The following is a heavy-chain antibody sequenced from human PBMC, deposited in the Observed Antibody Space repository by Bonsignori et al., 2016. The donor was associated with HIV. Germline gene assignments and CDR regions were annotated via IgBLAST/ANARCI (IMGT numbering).Heavy chain of an antibody. Sequence: WVRQAPGQGLEWMGGIIPILGIPNYAQKFQGRVTITADESTNTAYMELSSLRSEDTAVYYCARDTFSGYDFAAFDIWGQGTMVTVSS. J-gene: IGHJ3*02. D-gene: IGHD5-12*01. CDR2: IIPILGIP. V-gene: IGHV1-69*10. CDR3: ARDTFSGYDFAAFDI.